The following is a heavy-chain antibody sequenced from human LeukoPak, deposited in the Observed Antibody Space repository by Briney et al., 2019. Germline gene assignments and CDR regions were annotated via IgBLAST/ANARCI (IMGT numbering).Heavy chain of an antibody. J-gene: IGHJ4*02. Sequence: GGSLRLSCAASGFTFSSYAMHWVRQAPGKGLEWVAVISYDGSNKYYADSVKGRFTISRDNSKNTLYLQMNSLRAEDTAVCYCARDYRGYYFDYWGQGTLVTVSS. D-gene: IGHD3-10*01. V-gene: IGHV3-30*04. CDR3: ARDYRGYYFDY. CDR1: GFTFSSYA. CDR2: ISYDGSNK.